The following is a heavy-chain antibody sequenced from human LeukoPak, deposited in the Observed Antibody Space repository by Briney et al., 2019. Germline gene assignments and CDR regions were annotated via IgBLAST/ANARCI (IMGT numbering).Heavy chain of an antibody. CDR2: ISYDGSNK. V-gene: IGHV3-30*18. CDR3: AKSGVYGSPGDYYYYYMDV. J-gene: IGHJ6*03. D-gene: IGHD2-21*01. CDR1: GFTFSSYG. Sequence: QSGGSLRLSCAASGFTFSSYGMHWVRQAPGKVLEWVAVISYDGSNKYYADSVKGRFTISRDNSKNSLYLQMNSLRAEDTAVYYCAKSGVYGSPGDYYYYYMDVWGKGTTVTISS.